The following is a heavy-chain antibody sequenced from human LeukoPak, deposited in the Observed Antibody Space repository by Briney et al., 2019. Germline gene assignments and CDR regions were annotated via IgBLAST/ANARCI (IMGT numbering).Heavy chain of an antibody. D-gene: IGHD1-26*01. CDR3: AKDEGGARGTDY. J-gene: IGHJ4*02. CDR2: IRYDGSNN. V-gene: IGHV3-30*02. CDR1: GFTFSSYG. Sequence: GGSLRLSCAASGFTFSSYGMHWVRQAPGKGLEWVAFIRYDGSNNYCADSVKGRFTISRDNSKNTMYLQMNSLRAEDTAVYYCAKDEGGARGTDYWGQGILVTVSS.